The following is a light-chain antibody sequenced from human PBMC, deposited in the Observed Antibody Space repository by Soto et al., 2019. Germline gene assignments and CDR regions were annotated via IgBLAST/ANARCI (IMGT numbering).Light chain of an antibody. J-gene: IGKJ4*01. CDR3: HQYCSTPLT. Sequence: DFVLTQSPDSMAVSLGERATINCRSSQTLLSSSDNQNYLAWSRQRPGQPPELLVYWASTRASGVPDRFSGSGSGTEFTLTISSLQAEDVAVYYCHQYCSTPLTFGGGTKLEIK. V-gene: IGKV4-1*01. CDR1: QTLLSSSDNQNY. CDR2: WAS.